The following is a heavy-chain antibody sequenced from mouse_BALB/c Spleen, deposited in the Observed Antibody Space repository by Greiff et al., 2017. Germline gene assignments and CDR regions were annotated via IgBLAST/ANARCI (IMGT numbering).Heavy chain of an antibody. D-gene: IGHD1-1*01. J-gene: IGHJ4*01. CDR3: ARDIGYYGSLYAMDY. CDR2: IRNKANGYTT. Sequence: EVMLVESGGGLVQPGGSLRLSCATSGFTFTDYYMSWVRQPPGKALEWLGFIRNKANGYTTEYSASVKGRFTISRDNSQSILYLQMNTLRAEDSATYYCARDIGYYGSLYAMDYWGQGTSVTVSS. CDR1: GFTFTDYY. V-gene: IGHV7-3*02.